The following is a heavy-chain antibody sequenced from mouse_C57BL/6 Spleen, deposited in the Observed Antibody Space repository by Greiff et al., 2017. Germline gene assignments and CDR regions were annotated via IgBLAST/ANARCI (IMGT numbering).Heavy chain of an antibody. V-gene: IGHV14-4*01. CDR1: GFNIKDDY. CDR3: TAMDDDFRYFDC. J-gene: IGHJ2*01. CDR2: IDPENGDT. Sequence: VQLQQSGAELVRPGASVKLSCTASGFNIKDDYMHWVKPRPEQGLEWIGWIDPENGDTEYASKFQGKATITADTSSNTAYLQLSSLTSEDTAVNYWTAMDDDFRYFDCWGQGTTRTVSS. D-gene: IGHD2-3*01.